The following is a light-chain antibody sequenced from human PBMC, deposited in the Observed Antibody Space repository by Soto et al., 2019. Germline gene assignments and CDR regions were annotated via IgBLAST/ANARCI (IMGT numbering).Light chain of an antibody. V-gene: IGKV1-5*03. CDR2: KAS. J-gene: IGKJ4*01. Sequence: DIQMTQSPSTLSASVGDRVTITCRASQSISNSLAWYQQKPGKAPNLLIYKASSLESGVPPRFSGSGSGTEFTLTISSLRPDDFATYYCRQYISYPVTFGGGTKVEMK. CDR1: QSISNS. CDR3: RQYISYPVT.